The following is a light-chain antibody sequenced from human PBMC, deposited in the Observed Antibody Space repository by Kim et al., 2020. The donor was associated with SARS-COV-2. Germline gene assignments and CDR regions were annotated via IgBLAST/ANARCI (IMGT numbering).Light chain of an antibody. V-gene: IGLV2-18*02. CDR1: NSDLVGTTR. CDR2: EVS. CDR3: ASFTDDRTWI. Sequence: GQSVTITCTGSNSDLVGTTRVSWYQLSPGSALKFIIFEVSYRPSGVPDRFSGYKSGNTASLTISGLQPEDEADYFCASFTDDRTWIFGGGTQLTVL. J-gene: IGLJ2*01.